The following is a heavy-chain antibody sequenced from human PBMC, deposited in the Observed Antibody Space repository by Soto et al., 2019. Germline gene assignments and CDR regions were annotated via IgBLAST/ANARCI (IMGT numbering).Heavy chain of an antibody. V-gene: IGHV2-5*02. CDR2: IYWDDDK. Sequence: SGPTLVNPTQTLTLTCTFSGFSLSTSGVGVGWIRQPPGKALEWLALIYWDDDKLYSPSLKSRLTITKDTSKNQVVLTMTNLDPVDTATYYCAHRQGYCSSTSCYAGFQRMFYFAYWGQGTLVTVSS. J-gene: IGHJ4*02. D-gene: IGHD2-2*01. CDR3: AHRQGYCSSTSCYAGFQRMFYFAY. CDR1: GFSLSTSGVG.